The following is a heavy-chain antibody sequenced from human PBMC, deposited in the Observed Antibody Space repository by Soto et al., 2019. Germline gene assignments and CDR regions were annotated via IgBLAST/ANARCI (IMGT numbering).Heavy chain of an antibody. Sequence: EVRVLESGGGLVQPGGSLRLSCAASGFIFSSYAMNWVRQTPGKGLEWVAGIGSTGVITYYADSVKGRFTISRDNSKIMLYLHMDSLRAEDTAVYYCAKDPGVVAIHYFDYWGQGTLITVSS. D-gene: IGHD5-12*01. J-gene: IGHJ4*02. CDR2: IGSTGVIT. CDR3: AKDPGVVAIHYFDY. V-gene: IGHV3-23*01. CDR1: GFIFSSYA.